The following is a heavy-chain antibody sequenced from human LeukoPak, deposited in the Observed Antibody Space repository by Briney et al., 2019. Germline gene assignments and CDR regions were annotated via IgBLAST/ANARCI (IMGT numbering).Heavy chain of an antibody. CDR2: MNPNSGNT. CDR1: GYTFTSYD. Sequence: ASVKVSCKASGYTFTSYDINWVRQATGQGLEWMGWMNPNSGNTGYAQKFQGRVTMTRNTSISTAYMELSSLRSEDTAVYYCASSGSSSGAFDIWGPGTMVTVSS. D-gene: IGHD6-6*01. J-gene: IGHJ3*02. CDR3: ASSGSSSGAFDI. V-gene: IGHV1-8*01.